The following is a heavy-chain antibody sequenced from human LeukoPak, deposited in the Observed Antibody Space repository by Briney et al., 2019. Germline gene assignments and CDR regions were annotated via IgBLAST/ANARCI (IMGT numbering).Heavy chain of an antibody. D-gene: IGHD3-10*01. J-gene: IGHJ4*02. CDR2: FDPEDGET. CDR1: GYTLTELS. CDR3: ATPSFEGGSGSYYRY. V-gene: IGHV1-24*01. Sequence: ASVKVSCKVSGYTLTELSMHWVRQAPGKGLEWMGGFDPEDGETIYAQKFQGRVTMTGDTSTDTAYMELSSLRSEDTAVYYCATPSFEGGSGSYYRYWGQGTLVTVSS.